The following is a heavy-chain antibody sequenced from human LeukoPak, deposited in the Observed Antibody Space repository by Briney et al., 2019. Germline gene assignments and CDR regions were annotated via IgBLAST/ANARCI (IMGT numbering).Heavy chain of an antibody. CDR3: AKTDYYDSSGYFDY. CDR1: GFTFSSYA. V-gene: IGHV3-23*01. J-gene: IGHJ4*02. CDR2: ISGSGGST. D-gene: IGHD3-22*01. Sequence: PGRSLRLSCAASGFTFSSYAMSWVRQAPGKGLEWVSAISGSGGSTYYADSVKGRFTISRDNSKNTLYLQMNSLRAEDTAVYYCAKTDYYDSSGYFDYWGQGTLVTVSS.